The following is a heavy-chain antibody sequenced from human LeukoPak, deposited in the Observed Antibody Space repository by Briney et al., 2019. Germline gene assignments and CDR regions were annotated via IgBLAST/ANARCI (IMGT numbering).Heavy chain of an antibody. V-gene: IGHV3-64*04. CDR2: ISSNGGST. CDR3: ARGRPYYFDY. J-gene: IGHJ4*02. CDR1: GLAFRSYA. Sequence: GGSLRLSCSASGLAFRSYAMHWVRQAPGKGLEYVSAISSNGGSTYYADSVKGRFTISRDNSKNTLYLQMNSLRGEDTAVYYCARGRPYYFDYWGQGTLVTVSS. D-gene: IGHD6-6*01.